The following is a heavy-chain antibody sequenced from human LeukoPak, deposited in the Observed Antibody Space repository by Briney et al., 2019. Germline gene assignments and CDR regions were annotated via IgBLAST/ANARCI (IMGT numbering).Heavy chain of an antibody. CDR2: IWYDGSNK. Sequence: GGSLRLSCAASGFTFSSYGMHWVRQAPGKGLEWVAVIWYDGSNKYYADSVKGRFTISRDNSKNTLYLQMNSLRAEDTAVYYCARYYYGSGSYYNLDYWGQGTLVTVSS. J-gene: IGHJ4*02. V-gene: IGHV3-33*01. CDR3: ARYYYGSGSYYNLDY. D-gene: IGHD3-10*01. CDR1: GFTFSSYG.